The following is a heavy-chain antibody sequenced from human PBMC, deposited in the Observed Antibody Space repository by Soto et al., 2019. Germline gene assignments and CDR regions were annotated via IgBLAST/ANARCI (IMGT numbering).Heavy chain of an antibody. CDR1: GDSISNLDYF. Sequence: SETLSLTCSVSGDSISNLDYFWAWIRQPPGQALEYIGYIYKSATTYYNPSFKSRVAISVDTSKSQSSLNVTSVTAADTAVYFCARGRYCLTGRCFPNWFDSWGQGALVTVSS. CDR2: IYKSATT. CDR3: ARGRYCLTGRCFPNWFDS. V-gene: IGHV4-30-4*01. D-gene: IGHD7-27*01. J-gene: IGHJ5*01.